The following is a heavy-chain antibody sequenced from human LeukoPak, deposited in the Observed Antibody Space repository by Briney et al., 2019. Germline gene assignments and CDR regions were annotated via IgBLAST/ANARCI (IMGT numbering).Heavy chain of an antibody. CDR1: GGSFNGYY. Sequence: PSETLSLTCAVYGGSFNGYYWSWIRQPPGKGLEWIGEGNESGGTKYNPSLKSRVTISADSSKNQFSLKPSSVTAADTAVYYCARDGGYSSSWFTGYNWFDPWGQGTLVTVSS. V-gene: IGHV4-34*01. J-gene: IGHJ5*02. CDR3: ARDGGYSSSWFTGYNWFDP. CDR2: GNESGGT. D-gene: IGHD6-13*01.